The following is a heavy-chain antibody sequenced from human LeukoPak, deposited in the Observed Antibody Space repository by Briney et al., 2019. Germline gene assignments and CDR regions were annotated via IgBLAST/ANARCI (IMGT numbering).Heavy chain of an antibody. CDR3: ARTMVKVDYYGMDV. J-gene: IGHJ6*02. V-gene: IGHV1-18*01. Sequence: VASVKVSCKASGYTFTSYGISWVRQAPGQGLEWMGWISAYNGNTNYAQKLQGRVTMTTDTSTSTAYMELRSLRSDDTAVYYCARTMVKVDYYGMDVWGQGTTVTVSS. D-gene: IGHD3-10*01. CDR2: ISAYNGNT. CDR1: GYTFTSYG.